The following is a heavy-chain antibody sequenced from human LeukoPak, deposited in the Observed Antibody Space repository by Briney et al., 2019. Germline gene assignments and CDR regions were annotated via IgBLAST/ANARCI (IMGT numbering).Heavy chain of an antibody. CDR3: AKDKNAVCSITCRSELDY. Sequence: GGSLRLSCAASGFTFSSYSMNWVRQAPGKGLEWVSSISSSSSYIYYADSVKGRFTISRDSAKNSLYLQMNSLRAEDTAVYYCAKDKNAVCSITCRSELDYWGQGTLVTVSS. D-gene: IGHD2-2*01. CDR1: GFTFSSYS. J-gene: IGHJ4*02. V-gene: IGHV3-21*01. CDR2: ISSSSSYI.